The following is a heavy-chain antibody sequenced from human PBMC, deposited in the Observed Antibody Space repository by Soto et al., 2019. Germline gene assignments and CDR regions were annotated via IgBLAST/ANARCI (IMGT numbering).Heavy chain of an antibody. D-gene: IGHD3-3*01. V-gene: IGHV3-7*01. J-gene: IGHJ3*02. Sequence: RGSLRLSCAASGFTFSSYWMSWVRQAPGKGLEWVANIKQDGSEKYYVDSVKGRFTISRDNAKNSLYLQMNSLRAEDTAVYYCERDPGASDEDFWSGHYRPFDIWCQGKMVTVS. CDR1: GFTFSSYW. CDR3: ERDPGASDEDFWSGHYRPFDI. CDR2: IKQDGSEK.